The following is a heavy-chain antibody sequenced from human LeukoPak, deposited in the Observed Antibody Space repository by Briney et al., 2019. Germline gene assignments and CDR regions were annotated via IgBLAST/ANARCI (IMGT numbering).Heavy chain of an antibody. V-gene: IGHV3-21*01. Sequence: GGSLRLSCAASGFIFSSNWMHWVRQAPGKGLVWVSSISSSSSYIYYADSVKGRFTISRDNAKNSLYLQMNSLRAEDTAVYYCARDRDIVVVPGWFDPWGQGTLVTVSS. CDR2: ISSSSSYI. CDR1: GFIFSSNW. J-gene: IGHJ5*02. D-gene: IGHD2-2*01. CDR3: ARDRDIVVVPGWFDP.